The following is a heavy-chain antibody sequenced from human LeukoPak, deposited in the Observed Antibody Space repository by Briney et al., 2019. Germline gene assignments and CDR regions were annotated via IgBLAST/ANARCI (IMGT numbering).Heavy chain of an antibody. CDR1: GYSISGGYY. V-gene: IGHV4-38-2*02. CDR2: IYHTGST. J-gene: IGHJ4*02. Sequence: SETLSLTCTVSGYSISGGYYWGWIRQPPGKGLEWIGSIYHTGSTYYNPSLKSRVTISVDTSKNQFSLRLGSVTAADSAVYFCAVGQQLPYDTFDYWGQGTPVTVSS. CDR3: AVGQQLPYDTFDY. D-gene: IGHD6-13*01.